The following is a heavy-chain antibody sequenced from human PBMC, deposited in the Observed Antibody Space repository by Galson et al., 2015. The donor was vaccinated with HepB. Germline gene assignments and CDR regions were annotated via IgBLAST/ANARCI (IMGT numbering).Heavy chain of an antibody. Sequence: SVKVSCKVSGYTLTEFYMHWVRQAPGKGLEWMGGFDPEDGETIYAQKFQGRVTMTEGTSTDTAYMELSSLRSEDTAVYYCATLTLSVFSGWYKLDYWGQGTLVTVSS. CDR2: FDPEDGET. CDR1: GYTLTEFY. J-gene: IGHJ4*02. CDR3: ATLTLSVFSGWYKLDY. V-gene: IGHV1-24*01. D-gene: IGHD6-19*01.